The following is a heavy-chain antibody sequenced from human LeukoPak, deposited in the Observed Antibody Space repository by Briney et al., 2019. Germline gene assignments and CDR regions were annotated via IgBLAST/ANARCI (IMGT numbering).Heavy chain of an antibody. CDR3: AKDVAPDSGWDLDY. CDR1: GLTFSTYS. D-gene: IGHD6-19*01. Sequence: PGGSLRLSCAVSGLTFSTYSMTWVRQGPGKGLERVSSIYNSGAKIFYADSVKGRFTISRDNSKNMLYLQMNSLRVEDTAVYYCAKDVAPDSGWDLDYWGQGTLVTVSS. J-gene: IGHJ4*02. V-gene: IGHV3-23*01. CDR2: IYNSGAKI.